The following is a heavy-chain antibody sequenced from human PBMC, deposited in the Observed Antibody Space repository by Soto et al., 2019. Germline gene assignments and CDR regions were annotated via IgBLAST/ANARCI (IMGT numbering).Heavy chain of an antibody. D-gene: IGHD3-16*02. Sequence: SETLSLTCTVSGGSVSSGSYYWSWIRQPPGKGLEWIGYIYYSGSTNYNPSLKSRVTIPVDTSKNQFSLKLSSVTAADTAVYYCARGMITFGGVIVGAFDIWGQGTMVTVSS. CDR2: IYYSGST. V-gene: IGHV4-61*01. J-gene: IGHJ3*02. CDR3: ARGMITFGGVIVGAFDI. CDR1: GGSVSSGSYY.